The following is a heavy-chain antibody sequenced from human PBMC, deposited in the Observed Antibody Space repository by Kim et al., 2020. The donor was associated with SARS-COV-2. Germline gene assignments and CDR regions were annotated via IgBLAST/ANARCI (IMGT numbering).Heavy chain of an antibody. CDR1: GGSISSSSYY. J-gene: IGHJ5*02. V-gene: IGHV4-39*01. CDR3: ARVRDRYNWFDP. D-gene: IGHD2-15*01. Sequence: SETLSLTCTVSGGSISSSSYYWGWIRQPPGKGLEWIGSIYYSGSTYYNPSLKSRVTISVDTSKNQFSLKLSSVTAADTAVYYCARVRDRYNWFDPWGQGTLVTVSS. CDR2: IYYSGST.